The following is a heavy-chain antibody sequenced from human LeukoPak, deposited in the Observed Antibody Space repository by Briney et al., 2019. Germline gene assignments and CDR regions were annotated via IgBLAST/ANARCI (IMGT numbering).Heavy chain of an antibody. J-gene: IGHJ4*02. CDR2: IYTSGST. D-gene: IGHD2-15*01. CDR3: ARHDDLTPYYFDY. CDR1: GGSISSGNYY. Sequence: SETLSLTCTVSGGSISSGNYYWSWIRQPAGKGLEWIGRIYTSGSTNYNPSLKSRVTISVDTSKNQFSLKLSSVTAADTAVYYCARHDDLTPYYFDYWGQGALVTVSS. V-gene: IGHV4-61*02.